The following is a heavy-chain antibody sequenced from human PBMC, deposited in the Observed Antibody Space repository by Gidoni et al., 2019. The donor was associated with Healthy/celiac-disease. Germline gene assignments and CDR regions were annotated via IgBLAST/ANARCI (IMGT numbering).Heavy chain of an antibody. CDR2: IYHSGST. Sequence: QVQLQESGPGLVKPSETLSLTCTVSGYSISSGYYWGWIRQPPGKGLEWIGSIYHSGSTYYNPSLKSRVTISVDTSKNQFSLKLSSVTAADTAVYYCARGYDSSGWGIFDYWGQGTLVTVSS. D-gene: IGHD3-22*01. CDR1: GYSISSGYY. V-gene: IGHV4-38-2*02. CDR3: ARGYDSSGWGIFDY. J-gene: IGHJ4*02.